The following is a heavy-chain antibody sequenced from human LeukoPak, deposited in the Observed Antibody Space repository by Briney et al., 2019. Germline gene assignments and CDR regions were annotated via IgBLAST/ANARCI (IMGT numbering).Heavy chain of an antibody. CDR1: GGSIRRYY. V-gene: IGHV4-59*01. CDR2: IYYSGNT. CDR3: ATDNSYGSGSYYT. J-gene: IGHJ4*02. Sequence: SETLSLTCTVSGGSIRRYYWNWIRQPPGKGLEWIGYIYYSGNTNYNPSRKRRVTISVDTSKMQFSLKLSSVTAADTAVYYCATDNSYGSGSYYTWGQGTLVTVSS. D-gene: IGHD3-10*01.